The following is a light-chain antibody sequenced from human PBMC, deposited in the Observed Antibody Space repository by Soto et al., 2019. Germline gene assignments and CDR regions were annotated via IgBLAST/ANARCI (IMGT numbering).Light chain of an antibody. CDR2: DAS. CDR3: QQYHIYSGT. CDR1: QSVSTR. V-gene: IGKV1-5*02. Sequence: DIQMTQSPSSLAASVVDRVTIIGRASQSVSTRLAWYQQKPGKAPKVLIYDASSWAGGVPSRFTGSGSGTEFTLTINSLQPDDFATYYCQQYHIYSGTFGQGTKVDIK. J-gene: IGKJ1*01.